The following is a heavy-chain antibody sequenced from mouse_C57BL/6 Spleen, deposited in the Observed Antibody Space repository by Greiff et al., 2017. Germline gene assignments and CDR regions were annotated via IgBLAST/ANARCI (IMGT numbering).Heavy chain of an antibody. Sequence: VQLQQPGAELVKPGASVKLSCKASGYTFTSYWMHWVKQRPGQGLEWIGMIHPNSGSTNYNEKFKSKATLTVDKSSSTAYMKLSSLTSEDSSVYYCARSEGYVPFAYWGQGTLVTVSA. CDR2: IHPNSGST. D-gene: IGHD2-2*01. CDR3: ARSEGYVPFAY. CDR1: GYTFTSYW. V-gene: IGHV1-64*01. J-gene: IGHJ3*01.